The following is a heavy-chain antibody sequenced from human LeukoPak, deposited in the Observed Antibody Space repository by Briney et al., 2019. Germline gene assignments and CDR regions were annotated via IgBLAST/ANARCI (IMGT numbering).Heavy chain of an antibody. V-gene: IGHV3-23*01. CDR2: ISGSGGKT. J-gene: IGHJ3*02. CDR3: ARTGDYFDSTDYYRPDAFDI. Sequence: GGSLRLSCAGSGITFRIYAMTWVRQAPGEGLEWVSAISGSGGKTYYADSVKGRFTISRDKSNNTLYLQMNSLRAEDTALYYCARTGDYFDSTDYYRPDAFDIWGQGTMVTVSS. CDR1: GITFRIYA. D-gene: IGHD3-22*01.